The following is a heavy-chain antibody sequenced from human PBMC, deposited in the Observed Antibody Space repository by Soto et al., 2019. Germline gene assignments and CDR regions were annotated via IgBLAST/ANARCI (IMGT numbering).Heavy chain of an antibody. J-gene: IGHJ3*02. CDR2: ISSSSSTI. Sequence: PGGSLRLSCAASGFTFSSYSMNWVRQAPGKGLEWVSYISSSSSTIYYADSVKGRFTISRDNAKNSLYLQMNSLRAEDTAVYYCARDFMGASGHDAFDIWGQGTMVTVSS. CDR3: ARDFMGASGHDAFDI. CDR1: GFTFSSYS. D-gene: IGHD1-26*01. V-gene: IGHV3-48*01.